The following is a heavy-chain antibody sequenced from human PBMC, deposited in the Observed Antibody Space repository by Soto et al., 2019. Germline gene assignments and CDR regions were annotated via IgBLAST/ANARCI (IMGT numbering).Heavy chain of an antibody. D-gene: IGHD6-13*01. V-gene: IGHV3-7*01. J-gene: IGHJ6*02. Sequence: GGSLRLSCAASGFTFSSYWMSWVRQAPGKGLEWVANIKQDGSEKYYVDSVKGRFTISRDNAKNSLYLQMNSLRAEDTAVYYCARTLYSFSRGPDGYYYSGIDVWGQGTMLSVSS. CDR2: IKQDGSEK. CDR1: GFTFSSYW. CDR3: ARTLYSFSRGPDGYYYSGIDV.